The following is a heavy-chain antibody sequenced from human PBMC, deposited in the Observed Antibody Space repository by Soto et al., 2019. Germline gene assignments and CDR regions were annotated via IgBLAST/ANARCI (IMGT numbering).Heavy chain of an antibody. J-gene: IGHJ4*02. D-gene: IGHD1-26*01. V-gene: IGHV4-34*01. CDR1: GGSFSDYY. CDR2: INHSGRT. CDR3: VSSPMGPLFRYHFDY. Sequence: PSETLSLTCAVYGGSFSDYYWNWIRHPAGKAPEWIGQINHSGRTNYNASFNSRVTISLDTSKKQFSLKLISVTAADTAVYYFVSSPMGPLFRYHFDYWGQGTPVIVSS.